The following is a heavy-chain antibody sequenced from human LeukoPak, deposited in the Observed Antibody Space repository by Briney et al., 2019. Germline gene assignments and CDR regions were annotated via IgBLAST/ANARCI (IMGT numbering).Heavy chain of an antibody. J-gene: IGHJ3*02. CDR2: ISYDGSRK. Sequence: LAGGSLRLSCVASGFTFSSYGMHWVRQAPGKGLEWVAVISYDGSRKHYGDSVRGRFSISRDNSESTLFLQMNSLTTDDTSVYFCAKYAYNWNAPDGFDMWGQGTMVIVSS. V-gene: IGHV3-30*18. CDR1: GFTFSSYG. D-gene: IGHD1-1*01. CDR3: AKYAYNWNAPDGFDM.